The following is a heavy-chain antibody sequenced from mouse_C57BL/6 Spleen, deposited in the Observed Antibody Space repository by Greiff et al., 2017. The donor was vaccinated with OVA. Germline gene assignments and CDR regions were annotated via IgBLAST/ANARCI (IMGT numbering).Heavy chain of an antibody. Sequence: EVKLQESGEGLVKPGGSLTLSCAASGFTFSSYAMSWVRQTPEKRLEWVAYISSGGDYIYYAATVKGRFTISRDKARNTLYLQMSSLKSEDTAMYYCTRDNGMERFAYWGQGTLVTVSA. J-gene: IGHJ3*01. CDR2: ISSGGDYI. D-gene: IGHD1-1*01. CDR3: TRDNGMERFAY. V-gene: IGHV5-9-1*02. CDR1: GFTFSSYA.